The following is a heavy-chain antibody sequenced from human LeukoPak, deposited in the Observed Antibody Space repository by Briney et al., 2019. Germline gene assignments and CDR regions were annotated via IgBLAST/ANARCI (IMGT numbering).Heavy chain of an antibody. CDR2: ISGSGGST. CDR1: GFTFNCA. J-gene: IGHJ4*02. Sequence: PGGSLRLSCAASGFTFNCAMSWVRQAPGKGLEGVSSISGSGGSTYYADSVKGRFTISRYNSKNTLYLQMNSLRAEDTAVYYCAKGQSGTYPRVLFDYWGQGTLVTVSS. D-gene: IGHD1-26*01. CDR3: AKGQSGTYPRVLFDY. V-gene: IGHV3-23*01.